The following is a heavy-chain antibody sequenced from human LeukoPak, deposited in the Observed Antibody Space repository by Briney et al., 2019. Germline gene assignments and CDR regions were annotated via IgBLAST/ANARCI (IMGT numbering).Heavy chain of an antibody. V-gene: IGHV4-4*02. CDR3: ARLVSHFDSSGQHYVKYFDY. J-gene: IGHJ4*02. CDR2: IYHSGST. CDR1: GGTFSNSNW. D-gene: IGHD3-22*01. Sequence: SETLSLTRAVSGGTFSNSNWWSWVRQPPGKGLEWIGEIYHSGSTNNNPSLKSRVTISVDKSNNQFSLKLNSVTAADTAVYYCARLVSHFDSSGQHYVKYFDYWGRGTLVTVSS.